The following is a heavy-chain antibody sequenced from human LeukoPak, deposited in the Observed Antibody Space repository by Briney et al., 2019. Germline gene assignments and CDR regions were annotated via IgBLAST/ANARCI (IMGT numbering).Heavy chain of an antibody. V-gene: IGHV3-64*01. CDR3: ARGGQSKYDSSGYLNYFDY. CDR2: FSSNGGST. CDR1: GSTFSSYV. Sequence: GGSLRLSCAASGSTFSSYVMYWVPQAPGKGLEYVSSFSSNGGSTYYANSVKGRFTISRDNSKNTLYLQMGSLRAEDMAVYYCARGGQSKYDSSGYLNYFDYWGQGTLVTVSS. D-gene: IGHD3-22*01. J-gene: IGHJ4*02.